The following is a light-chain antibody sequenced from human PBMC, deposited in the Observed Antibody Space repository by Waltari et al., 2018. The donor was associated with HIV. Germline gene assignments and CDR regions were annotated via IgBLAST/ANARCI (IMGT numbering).Light chain of an antibody. J-gene: IGKJ2*01. V-gene: IGKV1-9*01. CDR2: STS. CDR1: QDSSNS. CDR3: QQLNTYPHT. Sequence: DIHLTQSPSFLSASVGDRVTITCRASQDSSNSVAWYQQRPGKAPKLLIYSTSTLQSGVPSRFRGSRSRKEFTLTIASLQAEDFATYFCQQLNTYPHTFGQGTKVEI.